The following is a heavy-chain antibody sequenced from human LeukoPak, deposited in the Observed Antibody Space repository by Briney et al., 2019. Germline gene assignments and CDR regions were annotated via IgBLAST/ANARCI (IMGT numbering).Heavy chain of an antibody. J-gene: IGHJ4*02. V-gene: IGHV4-4*07. CDR1: GGSISTNY. D-gene: IGHD1-26*01. CDR3: ARDRGSYPYYFDY. CDR2: IYPSGST. Sequence: SETLSLTCTVSGGSISTNYWNWIRQPAGKGLEWIGRIYPSGSTNYNPSLKSRVTISLGKTKNQFSLRFNSVTAADTAVYYCARDRGSYPYYFDYWGQGTLVIISS.